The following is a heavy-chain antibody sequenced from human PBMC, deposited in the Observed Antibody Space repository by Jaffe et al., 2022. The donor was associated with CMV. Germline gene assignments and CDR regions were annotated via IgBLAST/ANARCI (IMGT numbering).Heavy chain of an antibody. D-gene: IGHD6-13*01. CDR3: ASDGLAAAGTKDDYYYYGMDV. V-gene: IGHV3-9*01. CDR1: GFTFDDYA. CDR2: ISWNSGSI. Sequence: EVQLVESGGGLVQPGRSLRLSCAASGFTFDDYAMHWVRQAPGKGLEWVSGISWNSGSIGYADSVKGRFTISRDNAKNSLYLQMNSLRAEDTALYYCASDGLAAAGTKDDYYYYGMDVWGQGTTVTVSS. J-gene: IGHJ6*02.